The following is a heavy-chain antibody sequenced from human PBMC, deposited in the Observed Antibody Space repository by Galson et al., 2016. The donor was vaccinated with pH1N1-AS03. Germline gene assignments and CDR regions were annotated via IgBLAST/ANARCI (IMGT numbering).Heavy chain of an antibody. CDR3: ARGHDILNGFSDGSSFYHHMDV. V-gene: IGHV1-2*06. CDR2: LNPRSGAT. Sequence: SVKVSCKASGYIFTDYFLHWVRQAPGQGPEWMGRLNPRSGATDYAQRFQGRVTVTRDTSIGTAYMELSRRRSDDTAVYYCARGHDILNGFSDGSSFYHHMDVWAKGTTVTVSS. CDR1: GYIFTDYF. J-gene: IGHJ6*03. D-gene: IGHD3-9*01.